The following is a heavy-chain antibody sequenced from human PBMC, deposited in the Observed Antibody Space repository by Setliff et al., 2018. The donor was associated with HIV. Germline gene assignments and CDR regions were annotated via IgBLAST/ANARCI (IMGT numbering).Heavy chain of an antibody. V-gene: IGHV3-33*01. CDR3: ARDSHYCDSSGSPNYYYYYYMDV. Sequence: PGGSLRLSCGASGFTFSRYGMHWVRQAPGKGLEWVAVIWYDGSNKYYADSVKGRFTISRDNSKNTLYLQMNSLRAEDTAVYYCARDSHYCDSSGSPNYYYYYYMDVWGKGTTVTVSS. J-gene: IGHJ6*03. CDR1: GFTFSRYG. CDR2: IWYDGSNK. D-gene: IGHD3-22*01.